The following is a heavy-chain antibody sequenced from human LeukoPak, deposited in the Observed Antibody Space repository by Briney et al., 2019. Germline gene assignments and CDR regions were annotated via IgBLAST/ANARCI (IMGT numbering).Heavy chain of an antibody. Sequence: SETLSLTGAVYGGSFSGYDWSWIRQRPGKGLDWIGEINHSGSTNDNPSLKSLGTISVDTSKNQFSLKLSSVTAAHPAVYYCARQGPLGSGWYVGVLDYWGQGTLVTVSS. V-gene: IGHV4-34*01. CDR3: ARQGPLGSGWYVGVLDY. J-gene: IGHJ4*02. D-gene: IGHD6-13*01. CDR1: GGSFSGYD. CDR2: INHSGST.